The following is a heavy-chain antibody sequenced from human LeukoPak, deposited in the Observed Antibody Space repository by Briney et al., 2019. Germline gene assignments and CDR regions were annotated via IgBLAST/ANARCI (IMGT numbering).Heavy chain of an antibody. V-gene: IGHV3-7*01. D-gene: IGHD4-11*01. J-gene: IGHJ1*01. CDR2: VQHIGGET. CDR3: ATYSILNAREFRY. CDR1: GFTFSNSW. Sequence: GGSLRLSCAASGFTFSNSWMGWVRQAPGKGLEWVANVQHIGGETYYVDSVKGRLTISRDNAKNSVYLQMNSLGADDTAVYYCATYSILNAREFRYWGQGTLVTVTS.